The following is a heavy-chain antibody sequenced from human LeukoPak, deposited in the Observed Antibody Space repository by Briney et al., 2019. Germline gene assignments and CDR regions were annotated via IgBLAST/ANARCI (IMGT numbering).Heavy chain of an antibody. J-gene: IGHJ4*02. CDR1: GYTFTSYY. Sequence: ASVKVSCKASGYTFTSYYMHWVRQAPGQGLEWMGIINPSGGSTSYAQKFQGRVTMTRDTSTSTVYMELSSLRSDDTAVYFCARDIATVQHLDWGQGTLVTVSS. CDR2: INPSGGST. V-gene: IGHV1-46*01. CDR3: ARDIATVQHLD. D-gene: IGHD5-18*01.